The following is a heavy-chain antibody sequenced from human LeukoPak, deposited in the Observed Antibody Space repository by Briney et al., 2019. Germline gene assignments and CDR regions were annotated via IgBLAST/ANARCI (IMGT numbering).Heavy chain of an antibody. V-gene: IGHV4-38-2*02. CDR1: GYSISSGYY. J-gene: IGHJ4*02. Sequence: SETLSLTCTVSGYSISSGYYWGWIRQPPGKGLEWIGSIYHSGSTYYNPSLKSRVTISVDTSKNQFSLKLSSVAAADTAVYYCASWGVTISYYFDYWGQGTLVTVSS. CDR3: ASWGVTISYYFDY. D-gene: IGHD3-10*01. CDR2: IYHSGST.